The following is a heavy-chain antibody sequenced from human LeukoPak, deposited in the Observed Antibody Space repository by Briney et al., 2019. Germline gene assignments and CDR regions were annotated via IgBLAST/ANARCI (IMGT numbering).Heavy chain of an antibody. CDR1: GYTFTVYY. D-gene: IGHD1-26*01. CDR3: ARVLKGGSYYNAFDI. J-gene: IGHJ3*02. CDR2: INPNSGGT. Sequence: ASVKVSCKASGYTFTVYYMHWVRQAPGQGLEWMGWINPNSGGTNYAQKFQGRVTMTRDTSISTAYMELSRLRSDDTAVYYCARVLKGGSYYNAFDIWGQGTMVTVSS. V-gene: IGHV1-2*02.